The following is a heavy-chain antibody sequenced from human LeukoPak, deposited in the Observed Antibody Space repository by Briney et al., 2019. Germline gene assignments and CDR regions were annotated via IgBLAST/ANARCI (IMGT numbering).Heavy chain of an antibody. D-gene: IGHD2-2*01. CDR2: IYPGDSDT. CDR1: GSTFTSYR. V-gene: IGHV5-51*01. J-gene: IGHJ4*02. Sequence: GESLKISCKGSGSTFTSYRIGWVRPMPGKGLEWMGIIYPGDSDTRYNPSFEGQVTMSADKSITTAYLHWSSLKASDTAMYYCARLGYCSRGTCYAFDYWGQGSLVTVSS. CDR3: ARLGYCSRGTCYAFDY.